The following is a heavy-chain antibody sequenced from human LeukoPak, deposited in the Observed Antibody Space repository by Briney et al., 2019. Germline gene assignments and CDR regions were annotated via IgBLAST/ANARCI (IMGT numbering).Heavy chain of an antibody. CDR1: GFTFSDNY. Sequence: GGSLRLSCAASGFTFSDNYMSWIRQAPGKGLEWVSYISSSGSIYYADSVKGRFTISRDNAKNSLYLQMNSLRAEDTAVYYCAREDSSGWYRGGWFDPWGQGTLVTASS. J-gene: IGHJ5*02. CDR2: ISSSGSI. V-gene: IGHV3-11*04. CDR3: AREDSSGWYRGGWFDP. D-gene: IGHD6-19*01.